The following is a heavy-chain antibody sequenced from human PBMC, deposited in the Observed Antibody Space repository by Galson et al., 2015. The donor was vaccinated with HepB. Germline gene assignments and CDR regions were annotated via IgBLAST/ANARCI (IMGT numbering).Heavy chain of an antibody. CDR1: GFTFSSYW. Sequence: SLRLSCAASGFTFSSYWMSWVRQAPGKGLEWVANIKKDGSEKYYVDSGRGRFSISRDNAKNSVYLEMNSLRAEDTAVYYCTRDYFYGRDVWGQGTTVTVS. J-gene: IGHJ6*02. CDR2: IKKDGSEK. V-gene: IGHV3-7*03. CDR3: TRDYFYGRDV. D-gene: IGHD3-9*01.